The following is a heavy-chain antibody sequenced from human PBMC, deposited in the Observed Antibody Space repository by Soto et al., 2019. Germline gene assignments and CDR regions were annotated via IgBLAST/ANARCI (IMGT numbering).Heavy chain of an antibody. CDR2: IILISDTT. J-gene: IGHJ6*02. CDR1: GGTFSSYA. CDR3: ARSQGSSTSLEIYYYYYYGMDV. Sequence: QVQLVQSGAEVKKPGSSVKVSCKASGGTFSSYAISWVRQAPGQGLEWMGGIILISDTTNYAQKFQVRVTITADESTSTASMELSSLRSEDTAVYYCARSQGSSTSLEIYYYYYYGMDVWGQGTTVTVSS. D-gene: IGHD2-2*01. V-gene: IGHV1-69*01.